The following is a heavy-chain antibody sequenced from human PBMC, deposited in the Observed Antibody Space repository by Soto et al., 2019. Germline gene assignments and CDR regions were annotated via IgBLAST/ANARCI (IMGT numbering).Heavy chain of an antibody. CDR3: ARDATYYYGSGSSSDAFDI. Sequence: QVQLVQSGAEVKKPGASVKVSCKASGYTFTSYDINWVRQATRQGRDWMGWMNPNSGNTGYAQKVQGRVTMTRNTNIITVYIELSSLRSEDTAVYYWARDATYYYGSGSSSDAFDIWCQGTMVTVSS. CDR2: MNPNSGNT. V-gene: IGHV1-8*01. J-gene: IGHJ3*02. D-gene: IGHD3-10*01. CDR1: GYTFTSYD.